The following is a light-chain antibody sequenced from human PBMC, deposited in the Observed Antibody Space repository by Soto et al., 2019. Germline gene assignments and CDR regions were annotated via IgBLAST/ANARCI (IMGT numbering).Light chain of an antibody. Sequence: EIVLTQSPVTLSLSPGDTATLSCRASQSVVRYVAWYQQKPGQPPRLLIYDATIRASGIPARFSGSASGTDFSLTISSLEPEDFAVYYCQQRYHWPPLTFGGGTKVEVK. CDR3: QQRYHWPPLT. V-gene: IGKV3-11*01. CDR1: QSVVRY. J-gene: IGKJ4*01. CDR2: DAT.